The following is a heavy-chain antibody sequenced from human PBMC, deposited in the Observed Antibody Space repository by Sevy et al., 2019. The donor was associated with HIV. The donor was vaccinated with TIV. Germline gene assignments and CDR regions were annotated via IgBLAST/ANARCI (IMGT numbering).Heavy chain of an antibody. V-gene: IGHV4-4*02. D-gene: IGHD5-12*01. CDR2: IYRSGST. CDR3: ARYYSGYDYRYYYYMDV. Sequence: SETLSLTCAVSGGSISSSNWWSWVRQPPGKGLEWIGEIYRSGSTNYNQSLKSRVTISVDKSKNQFSLKLSSVTAADTAVYYCARYYSGYDYRYYYYMDVWGKGTTVTVSS. CDR1: GGSISSSNW. J-gene: IGHJ6*03.